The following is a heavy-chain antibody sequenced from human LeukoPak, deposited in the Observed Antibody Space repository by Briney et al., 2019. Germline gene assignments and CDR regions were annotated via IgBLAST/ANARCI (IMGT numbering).Heavy chain of an antibody. CDR3: ARGGCTVGSCHGFDI. CDR2: ISSSGSYI. Sequence: GESLRLSCAASGFTLSTYSMNWVRQAPGKGLEWVSSISSSGSYIYYADSVKGRFTISRDNAKKSLYLQMNSLRVEDTAVYYCARGGCTVGSCHGFDIWGQGTMVTVSS. CDR1: GFTLSTYS. V-gene: IGHV3-21*01. J-gene: IGHJ3*02. D-gene: IGHD2-15*01.